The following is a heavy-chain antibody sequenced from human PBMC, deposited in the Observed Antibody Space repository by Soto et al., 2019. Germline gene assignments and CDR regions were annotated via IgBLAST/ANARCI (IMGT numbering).Heavy chain of an antibody. CDR3: ARHYDYVWGSYFNLGVYGFDP. Sequence: SETLSLTCTVSGGSISSSYWSWIRQPPGKGLEWIGYSYYSGSTNYNPSLKSRGTISVDTSKNQFSLKMSSVTAADTAVYYCARHYDYVWGSYFNLGVYGFDPWGQGTLVTVSS. V-gene: IGHV4-59*01. CDR1: GGSISSSY. D-gene: IGHD3-16*01. J-gene: IGHJ5*02. CDR2: SYYSGST.